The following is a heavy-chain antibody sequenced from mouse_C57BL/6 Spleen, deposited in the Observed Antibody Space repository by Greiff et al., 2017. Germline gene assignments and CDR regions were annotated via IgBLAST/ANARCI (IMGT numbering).Heavy chain of an antibody. CDR3: ERGLAGAKGC. CDR1: GYTFTSYW. Sequence: QVQLKQPGAELVKPGASVKLSCKASGYTFTSYWMHWVKQRPGQGLEWIGMINPNSGSTNYNEKFKSKATLTVDKSSSTAYMQLISLTSEDSAVYDCERGLAGAKGCWGQGTTLTVST. D-gene: IGHD3-3*01. J-gene: IGHJ2*01. CDR2: INPNSGST. V-gene: IGHV1-64*01.